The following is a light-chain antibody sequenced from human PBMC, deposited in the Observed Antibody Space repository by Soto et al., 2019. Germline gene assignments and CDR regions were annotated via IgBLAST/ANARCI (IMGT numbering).Light chain of an antibody. Sequence: IQLTQSPSSLSASVGDRVTITCRASQDIAIYLAWYQQKPGEAPKLLIYAASTLYGGVPSRFSGSGSGTGFTLTISRLEPEDFAVYYCQQYGTSPFTFGPGTKVDIK. V-gene: IGKV1-9*01. CDR3: QQYGTSPFT. J-gene: IGKJ3*01. CDR2: AAS. CDR1: QDIAIY.